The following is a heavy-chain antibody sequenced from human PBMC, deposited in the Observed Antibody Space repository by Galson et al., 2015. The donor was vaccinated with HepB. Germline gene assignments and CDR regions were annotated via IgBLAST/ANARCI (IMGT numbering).Heavy chain of an antibody. D-gene: IGHD1-26*01. V-gene: IGHV4-59*02. CDR3: ARKGWDHDAFDI. Sequence: ETLSLTCTVSGGSVSGYYWSWIRLPPGKGLEWIGYIYYSGHTNYNPSLRSRVTISVDTSKSQFSLKLSSVTAADTAAYYCARKGWDHDAFDIWGQGTMVSVSS. CDR2: IYYSGHT. J-gene: IGHJ3*02. CDR1: GGSVSGYY.